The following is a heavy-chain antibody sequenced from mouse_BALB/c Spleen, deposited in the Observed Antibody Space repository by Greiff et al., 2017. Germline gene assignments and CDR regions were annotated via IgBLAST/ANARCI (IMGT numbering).Heavy chain of an antibody. CDR2: ISDGGSYT. CDR3: ARDGDGNYRAMDY. J-gene: IGHJ4*01. V-gene: IGHV5-6*03. D-gene: IGHD2-1*01. Sequence: EVKVEESGGGLVQPGGSRKLSCAASGFTFSSFGMHWVRQAPEKGLEWVATISDGGSYTYYPDSVKGRFTISRDNAKNNLYLQMSSLKSEDTAMYYGARDGDGNYRAMDYWGQGTSVTVSS. CDR1: GFTFSSFG.